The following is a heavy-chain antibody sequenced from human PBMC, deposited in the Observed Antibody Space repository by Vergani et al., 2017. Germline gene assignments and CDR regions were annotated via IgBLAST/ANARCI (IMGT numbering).Heavy chain of an antibody. V-gene: IGHV3-23*01. CDR1: GGSISSYY. CDR2: ISGRGGST. CDR3: AKTYDILYPPLMLDY. Sequence: VQLQESGPGLVKPSETLSLTCPVSGGSISSYYWSWVRQAPGKGLEWVSAISGRGGSTYYADSVKGRFTISRDNSKNTLYLQMNSLRAEDTAVYYCAKTYDILYPPLMLDYWGQGTLVTVSS. D-gene: IGHD3-9*01. J-gene: IGHJ4*02.